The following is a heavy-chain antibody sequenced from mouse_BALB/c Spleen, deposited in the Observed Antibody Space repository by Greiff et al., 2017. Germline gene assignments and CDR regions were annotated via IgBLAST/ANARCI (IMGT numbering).Heavy chain of an antibody. D-gene: IGHD1-1*01. Sequence: EVKLMESGGGLVKPGGSLKLSCAASGFTFSDYYMYWVRQTPGKRLEWVATISDGGSYTYYPDSVKGRFTISRDNAKNNLYLQMSSLKSEDTAMYYCAREEYYYGSSPFAYWGQGTLVTVSA. CDR3: AREEYYYGSSPFAY. J-gene: IGHJ3*01. CDR1: GFTFSDYY. CDR2: ISDGGSYT. V-gene: IGHV5-4*02.